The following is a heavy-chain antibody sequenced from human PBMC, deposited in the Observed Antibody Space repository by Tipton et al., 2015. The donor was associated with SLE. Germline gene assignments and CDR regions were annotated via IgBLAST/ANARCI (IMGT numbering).Heavy chain of an antibody. D-gene: IGHD6-19*01. CDR1: GGSISSYY. CDR3: ARGLGAYSSGWRYYYYMDV. CDR2: IYYSGST. V-gene: IGHV4-59*12. J-gene: IGHJ6*03. Sequence: TLSLTCTVSGGSISSYYWSWIRQPPGKGLEWIGYIYYSGSTNYNPSLKSRVTISVDTSKNQFSLKLSSVTAADTAVYYCARGLGAYSSGWRYYYYMDVWGKGTTVTVSS.